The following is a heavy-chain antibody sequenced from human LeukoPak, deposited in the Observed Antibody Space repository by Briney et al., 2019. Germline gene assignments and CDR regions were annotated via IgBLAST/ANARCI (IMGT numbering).Heavy chain of an antibody. CDR2: INHSGST. CDR1: GGSFSGYY. V-gene: IGHV4-34*01. J-gene: IGHJ4*02. CDR3: ARGLYYYYYDSSGYRFDY. Sequence: SETLSLTCAVYGGSFSGYYWSWIRQPPGKGLEWIGEINHSGSTNYNPSLKSRVTISVDTSKNQFSLKLSSVTAADTAVYYCARGLYYYYYDSSGYRFDYWGQGTLVTVSS. D-gene: IGHD3-22*01.